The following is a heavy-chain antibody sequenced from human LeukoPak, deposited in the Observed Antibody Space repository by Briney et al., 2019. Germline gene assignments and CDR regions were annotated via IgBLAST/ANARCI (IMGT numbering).Heavy chain of an antibody. J-gene: IGHJ6*03. Sequence: GGSLRLSCAASGFTFSSYSMNWVRQAPGKGLEWVSSISSSSSYIYYADSVKGRFTISRDNAKNSLYLQVNSLRAEDTAVYYCARLIIDYGDDGQYYYYYYMDVWGKGTTVTVSS. V-gene: IGHV3-21*01. CDR3: ARLIIDYGDDGQYYYYYYMDV. D-gene: IGHD4-17*01. CDR2: ISSSSSYI. CDR1: GFTFSSYS.